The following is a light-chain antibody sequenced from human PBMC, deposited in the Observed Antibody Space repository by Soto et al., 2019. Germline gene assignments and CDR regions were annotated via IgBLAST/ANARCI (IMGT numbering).Light chain of an antibody. CDR2: DAS. Sequence: EIVLTQSPATLSLSPGERATLSCRASQSVISYLAWYQQKPGQAPRLLIYDASNRATGIPARFSGSGSGTDFTLTICCLATEDFAVYHCQHRSNWPLTFGGGTKVEIK. CDR1: QSVISY. V-gene: IGKV3-11*01. J-gene: IGKJ4*01. CDR3: QHRSNWPLT.